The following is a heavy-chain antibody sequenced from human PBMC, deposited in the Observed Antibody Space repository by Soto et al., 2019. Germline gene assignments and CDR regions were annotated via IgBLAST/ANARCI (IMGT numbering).Heavy chain of an antibody. V-gene: IGHV1-18*01. CDR3: ARGGTPIDY. CDR2: ISAYNGNT. J-gene: IGHJ4*02. D-gene: IGHD3-16*01. Sequence: QVQLVQSGAEVKKPGASVKVSCKASGYTFTNFGISWARQAPGQGLEWIGWISAYNGNTNDAQNFQGRVTMTTDTSTSTAYMELRRLRSDDTAVYYSARGGTPIDYWGQGTLVTVSS. CDR1: GYTFTNFG.